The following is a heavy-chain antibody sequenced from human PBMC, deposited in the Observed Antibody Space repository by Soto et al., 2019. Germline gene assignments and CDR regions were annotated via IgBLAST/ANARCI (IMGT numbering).Heavy chain of an antibody. Sequence: ASVKVSCKASGYTFTSYGISWVRQAPGQGLEWMGWISAYNGNTNYAQKLQGRVTMTTDTSTNTAYMELRSLRSDDTAVYYCARDPTTYYDFWSGYYGGLNDYWGQGTLVTLSS. CDR2: ISAYNGNT. V-gene: IGHV1-18*04. J-gene: IGHJ4*02. CDR3: ARDPTTYYDFWSGYYGGLNDY. D-gene: IGHD3-3*01. CDR1: GYTFTSYG.